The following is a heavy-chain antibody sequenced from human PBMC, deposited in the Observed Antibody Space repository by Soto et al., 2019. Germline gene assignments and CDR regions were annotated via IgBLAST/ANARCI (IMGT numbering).Heavy chain of an antibody. J-gene: IGHJ6*02. V-gene: IGHV4-61*08. Sequence: SETLSLTCAVSGESVSGSDFYWTWIRQPPGKPLEWMGYVYSTGTTNYSPSLKSRVDMSVDTSENQFSLKLRSVTAADAAVYFCARVRKLAAHKDGGRAYFFAMDVWGHGTTVT. CDR2: VYSTGTT. CDR1: GESVSGSDFY. CDR3: ARVRKLAAHKDGGRAYFFAMDV. D-gene: IGHD2-15*01.